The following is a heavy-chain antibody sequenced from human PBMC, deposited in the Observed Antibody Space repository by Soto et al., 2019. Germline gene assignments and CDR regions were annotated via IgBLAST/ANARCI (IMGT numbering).Heavy chain of an antibody. D-gene: IGHD2-21*02. CDR2: IYRDGST. CDR1: GFTVSSNY. V-gene: IGHV3-53*02. J-gene: IGHJ4*02. CDR3: ARGRYCGGDCYSLGDY. Sequence: EVQLVETGGGLIQPGGSLRLSCAASGFTVSSNYMSWVRQAPGKGLEGVSVIYRDGSTYYADSVKGRFTISRDNSKNTLYLQMNGLGAEDTAVYYCARGRYCGGDCYSLGDYWGQGTLVTVSS.